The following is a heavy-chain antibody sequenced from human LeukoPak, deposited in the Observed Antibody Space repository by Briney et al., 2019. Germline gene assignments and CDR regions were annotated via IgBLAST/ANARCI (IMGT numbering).Heavy chain of an antibody. CDR1: GCSINYYY. Sequence: SETLSLTCTVSGCSINYYYWNWIRQPPGKGLEWIGYIHSSGNTRYNPSLRSRVTMSVETSKNQFSLRLTSVTPADTAVYYCARVGRYCSGGSCYGENWFDPWGQGTLVTVSS. D-gene: IGHD2-15*01. J-gene: IGHJ5*02. V-gene: IGHV4-59*01. CDR2: IHSSGNT. CDR3: ARVGRYCSGGSCYGENWFDP.